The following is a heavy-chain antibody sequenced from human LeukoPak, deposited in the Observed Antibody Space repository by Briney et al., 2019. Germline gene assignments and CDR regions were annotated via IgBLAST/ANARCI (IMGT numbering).Heavy chain of an antibody. J-gene: IGHJ4*02. CDR2: ISAYTGNT. CDR3: ARGFRKFYFDTTRFDS. CDR1: GYTFTSYG. V-gene: IGHV1-18*01. D-gene: IGHD3-22*01. Sequence: ASVKVSCKASGYTFTSYGISWVRQAPGQGLEWMGWISAYTGNTNYAQKLQGRVTMTRDTSVTTAYMELSSLRSEATAVYYCARGFRKFYFDTTRFDSWGPGTLVTVSS.